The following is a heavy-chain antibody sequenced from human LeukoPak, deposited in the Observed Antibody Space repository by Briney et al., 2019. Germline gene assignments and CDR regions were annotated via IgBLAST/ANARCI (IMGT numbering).Heavy chain of an antibody. D-gene: IGHD3-22*01. Sequence: ASVKVSCKASGYTFTGYYMHWVRQAPGQGLEWMGWINPNSGGTNYAQKFQGRVTMTRDTSISTAYMELSRLRSDDTAVYYCARGNYDRPLNNDYWGQGTLVTVSS. CDR1: GYTFTGYY. V-gene: IGHV1-2*02. CDR3: ARGNYDRPLNNDY. J-gene: IGHJ4*02. CDR2: INPNSGGT.